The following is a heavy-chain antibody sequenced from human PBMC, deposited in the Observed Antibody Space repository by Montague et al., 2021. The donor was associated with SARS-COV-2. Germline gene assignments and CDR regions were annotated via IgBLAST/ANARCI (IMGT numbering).Heavy chain of an antibody. Sequence: SETLSLTCAVHGGSFSGYYWNWIRQRPGKGLEWIGKINHGGSTNYNPSLKNRLTISADTSKNQFSLKLTSVAATDTAVYYCARLRDGVVPSPILGIGPYFTYYMDVWGKGTTVTVS. CDR1: GGSFSGYY. D-gene: IGHD2-15*01. J-gene: IGHJ6*03. CDR2: INHGGST. V-gene: IGHV4-34*01. CDR3: ARLRDGVVPSPILGIGPYFTYYMDV.